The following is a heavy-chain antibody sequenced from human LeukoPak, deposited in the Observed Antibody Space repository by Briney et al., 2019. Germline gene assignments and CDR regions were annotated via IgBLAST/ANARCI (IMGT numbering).Heavy chain of an antibody. D-gene: IGHD1-14*01. Sequence: GGSLRLSCAAYGFTFSSYGMHWVRQAPGKRLEWVAFIRYDGSNKYYADSVKGRFTISRDNSKNTLYLQMNSLRAEDTAVYYCAKALRDNRDHYFDYWGQGTLVTVSS. J-gene: IGHJ4*02. CDR1: GFTFSSYG. V-gene: IGHV3-30*02. CDR2: IRYDGSNK. CDR3: AKALRDNRDHYFDY.